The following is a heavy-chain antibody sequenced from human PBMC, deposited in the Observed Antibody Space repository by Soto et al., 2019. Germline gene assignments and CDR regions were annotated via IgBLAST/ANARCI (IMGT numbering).Heavy chain of an antibody. CDR3: ASLYDSSGYYYGGVGYYYYYGMDV. CDR1: GGSISSSSYY. CDR2: IYYSGST. Sequence: SESLSLTCSVSGGSISSSSYYWGWIRHPPGKGQEWIGSIYYSGSTYYNPSLKSRVTISVDTSKNQFSLKLSSVTAADTAVYYCASLYDSSGYYYGGVGYYYYYGMDVWGQGTTVT. D-gene: IGHD3-22*01. J-gene: IGHJ6*02. V-gene: IGHV4-39*01.